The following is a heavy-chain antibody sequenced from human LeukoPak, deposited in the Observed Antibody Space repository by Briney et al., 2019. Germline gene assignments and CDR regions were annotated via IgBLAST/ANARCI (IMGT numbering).Heavy chain of an antibody. D-gene: IGHD6-13*01. J-gene: IGHJ4*02. CDR3: AREWWHSSSSFTRGDC. CDR1: GGSFSDYY. CDR2: INHSGST. V-gene: IGHV4-34*01. Sequence: SETLSLTCAVYGGSFSDYYWSWIRQPPGKGLEWIGEINHSGSTNYNPSLKSRVTISVDTPKNRFSLKLSSVTAADTAVYYCAREWWHSSSSFTRGDCWGQGTLVTVSS.